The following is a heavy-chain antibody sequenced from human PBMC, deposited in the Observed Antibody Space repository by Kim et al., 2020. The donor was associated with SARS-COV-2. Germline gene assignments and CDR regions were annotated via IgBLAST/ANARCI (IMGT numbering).Heavy chain of an antibody. CDR2: ISAYNGNT. CDR3: ARDYGGIVVVVAANLDAFDI. CDR1: GYTFTSYG. J-gene: IGHJ3*02. V-gene: IGHV1-18*04. D-gene: IGHD2-15*01. Sequence: ASVKVSCKASGYTFTSYGISWVRQAPGQGLEWMGWISAYNGNTNYAQKLQGRVTMTTDTSTSTAYMELRSLRSDDTAVYYCARDYGGIVVVVAANLDAFDIWGQGTMVTVSS.